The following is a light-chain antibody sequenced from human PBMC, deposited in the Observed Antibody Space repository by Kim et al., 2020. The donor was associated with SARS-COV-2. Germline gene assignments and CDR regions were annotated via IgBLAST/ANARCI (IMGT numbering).Light chain of an antibody. V-gene: IGKV3-15*01. CDR3: QQYDDWPPWT. CDR2: GAS. J-gene: IGKJ1*01. CDR1: QSVGTN. Sequence: SPEERATRSCRASQSVGTNVAWYQQKAGQAPQLLIYGASTRAAGIPARFSGSGSGTEFTLTISSLQSEDLAVYSCQQYDDWPPWTFGQGTKVDIK.